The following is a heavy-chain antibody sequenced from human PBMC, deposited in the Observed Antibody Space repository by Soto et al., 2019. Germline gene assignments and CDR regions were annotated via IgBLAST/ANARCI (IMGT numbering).Heavy chain of an antibody. CDR2: IYGGGTT. CDR1: GFSVSSKY. Sequence: EVQLVESGGGVIQPGGSLRLSCAASGFSVSSKYMTWVRQAPGKGLEWVSVIYGGGTTYYADSVKGRFTISRDNSKNTLYLQMNSLRAEDTAVYYCVQTTGWPGFDFWGQGTLVIVSS. J-gene: IGHJ4*02. D-gene: IGHD6-19*01. V-gene: IGHV3-53*01. CDR3: VQTTGWPGFDF.